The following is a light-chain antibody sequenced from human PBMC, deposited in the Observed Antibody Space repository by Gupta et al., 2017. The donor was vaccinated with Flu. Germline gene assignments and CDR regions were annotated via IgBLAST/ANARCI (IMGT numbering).Light chain of an antibody. J-gene: IGKJ5*01. CDR2: GAS. V-gene: IGKV3-15*01. CDR1: QSVSSN. CDR3: QQYNTLHH. Sequence: EVVMTQSPATLSVSPGERATLSCRASQSVSSNLAWYQQKPGQAPRLIIYGASTRAIGITGSFSGSGGGKEFTLTSSRLQYEDCAVYYWQQYNTLHHFGQGTRLEIK.